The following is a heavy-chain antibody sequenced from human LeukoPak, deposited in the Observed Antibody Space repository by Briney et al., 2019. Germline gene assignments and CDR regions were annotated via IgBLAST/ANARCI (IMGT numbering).Heavy chain of an antibody. Sequence: SETLSLTCTVSGGSISSSSYYWGWIRQPPGKGLEWIGNIYHSGNTYYDPSLKSRVTISVDTSKNQFSLQLSSVTAADTAVYYRGRHGGDNSGWYWDYWGQGTLVTVSS. D-gene: IGHD6-19*01. CDR3: GRHGGDNSGWYWDY. CDR1: GGSISSSSYY. J-gene: IGHJ4*02. V-gene: IGHV4-39*01. CDR2: IYHSGNT.